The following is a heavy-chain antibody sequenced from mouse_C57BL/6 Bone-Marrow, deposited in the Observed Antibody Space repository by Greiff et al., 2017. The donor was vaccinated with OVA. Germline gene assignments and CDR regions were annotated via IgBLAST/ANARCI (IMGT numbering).Heavy chain of an antibody. CDR1: GFTFSDFY. Sequence: EVKLMESGGGLVQSGRSLRLSCATSGFTFSDFYMEWVRQAPGKGLEWIAASRNKANDYTTEYSASVKGRFIVSRDTSQSILYLQMKGLRSEDTAIYYRARDAGYYYGRYFEGRGTGTTVTVSS. V-gene: IGHV7-1*01. CDR3: ARDAGYYYGRYFEG. D-gene: IGHD1-1*01. J-gene: IGHJ1*03. CDR2: SRNKANDYTT.